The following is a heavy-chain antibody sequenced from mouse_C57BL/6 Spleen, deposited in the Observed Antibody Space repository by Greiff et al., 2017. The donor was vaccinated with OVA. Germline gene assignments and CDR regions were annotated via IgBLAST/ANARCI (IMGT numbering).Heavy chain of an antibody. Sequence: VQGVESGGGLVQSGRSLRLSCATSGFTFSDFYMEWVRQAPGKGLEWIAASRNKANEYTTEYSASVKGRFIVSRDTSQSSLYLQMNALRAEDTAIYYCARDAYYEEGEWYLDVWGTGTTVTVSS. CDR2: SRNKANEYTT. CDR3: ARDAYYEEGEWYLDV. V-gene: IGHV7-1*01. D-gene: IGHD2-4*01. J-gene: IGHJ1*03. CDR1: GFTFSDFY.